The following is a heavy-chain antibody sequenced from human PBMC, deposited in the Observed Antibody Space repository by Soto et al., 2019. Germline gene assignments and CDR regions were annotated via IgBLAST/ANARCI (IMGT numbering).Heavy chain of an antibody. V-gene: IGHV4-61*01. Sequence: QVQLQESGPGLVKPSETLSLTCTVSGGSVSSGSYHWGWIRQPRGKGLEWIGYIYHSGSTNYNPSLKSRVTISVDTSKNQFSLSLTSVTAADTAVYYCARLSAAWFAPWGQGTLVTVAS. CDR1: GGSVSSGSYH. CDR2: IYHSGST. J-gene: IGHJ5*02. CDR3: ARLSAAWFAP. D-gene: IGHD6-19*01.